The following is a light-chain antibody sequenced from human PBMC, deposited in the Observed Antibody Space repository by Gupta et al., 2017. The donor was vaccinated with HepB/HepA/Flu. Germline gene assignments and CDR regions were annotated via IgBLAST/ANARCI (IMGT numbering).Light chain of an antibody. Sequence: EIVLTQSPGTLSLSPGERATLSCRASQTISSKYLAWYQQRPGQAPRLLIFSASSRATGIPDRFSGSGSGTDFTLTISRLEPEDFAMYFCQQYGGSPLYTFGQGTKLEI. CDR1: QTISSKY. CDR2: SAS. CDR3: QQYGGSPLYT. V-gene: IGKV3-20*01. J-gene: IGKJ2*01.